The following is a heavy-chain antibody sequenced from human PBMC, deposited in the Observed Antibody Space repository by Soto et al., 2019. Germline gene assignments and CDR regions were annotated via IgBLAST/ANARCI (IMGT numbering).Heavy chain of an antibody. J-gene: IGHJ4*02. Sequence: GGSLRLSCAASGFTFSNAWMSWVRQAPGKGLEWVGRIKSKTDGGTTDYAAPVKGRFTIARDDSKNTLYLQMNSLKTEDTAVYYCTTDQPTTVVTPYYFDYWGQGTLVTVSS. CDR1: GFTFSNAW. V-gene: IGHV3-15*01. CDR3: TTDQPTTVVTPYYFDY. CDR2: IKSKTDGGTT. D-gene: IGHD1-26*01.